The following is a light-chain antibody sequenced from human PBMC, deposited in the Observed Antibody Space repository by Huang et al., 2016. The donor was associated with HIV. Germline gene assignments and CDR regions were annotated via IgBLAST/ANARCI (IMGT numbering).Light chain of an antibody. CDR2: EAS. Sequence: DIQMTQSPSSLSASVGDRVTITCQASQDISNYLSWYQQKPGKAPKLLIYEASNLETGVPSRFSGSGSGTEFTFTISSLQPEDIATYYCQQYDNLPVFGQGTKLEIK. CDR1: QDISNY. V-gene: IGKV1-33*01. J-gene: IGKJ2*01. CDR3: QQYDNLPV.